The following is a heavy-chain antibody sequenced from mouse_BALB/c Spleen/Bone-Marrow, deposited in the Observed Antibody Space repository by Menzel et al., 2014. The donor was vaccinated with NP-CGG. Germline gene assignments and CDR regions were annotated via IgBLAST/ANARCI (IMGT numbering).Heavy chain of an antibody. CDR1: GYTFTDYA. CDR2: ISTYSGNT. J-gene: IGHJ3*01. V-gene: IGHV1-67*01. D-gene: IGHD2-2*01. Sequence: VMLVESGPELVRPGVSVKISCKGSGYTFTDYAMHWVMQSHAKSLEWIGVISTYSGNTDYNQKFKGKATMTVDKSSSTAYMELARLTSEDSAIYYCARSGYGYDWFAYWGQGTLVTVSA. CDR3: ARSGYGYDWFAY.